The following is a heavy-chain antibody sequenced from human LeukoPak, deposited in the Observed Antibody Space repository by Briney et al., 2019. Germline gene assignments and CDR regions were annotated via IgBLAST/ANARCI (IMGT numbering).Heavy chain of an antibody. V-gene: IGHV4-59*01. CDR3: ARVRFGGDAFDI. CDR2: IYYSGST. J-gene: IGHJ3*02. CDR1: GGSISSYY. D-gene: IGHD3-10*01. Sequence: SETLSLTCTVSGGSISSYYWSWIRQPPGKGLEWIGYIYYSGSTNYNPSLKSRVTISADTSKNQFSLKLSSVTAADTAVYYCARVRFGGDAFDIWGQGTMVTVSS.